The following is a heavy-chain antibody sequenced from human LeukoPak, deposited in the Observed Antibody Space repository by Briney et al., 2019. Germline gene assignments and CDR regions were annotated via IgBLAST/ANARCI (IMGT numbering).Heavy chain of an antibody. D-gene: IGHD2-8*01. Sequence: GGSLRLSCAASGFTFSSYWMSWVRQAPGKGLEWVANIKQDESEKYYVDSVKGRFTISRDNAKNSLYLQMNSLRAEDTAVYYCAREVIIVLEPLTNTIDYWGQGTRVTVSS. CDR1: GFTFSSYW. CDR2: IKQDESEK. J-gene: IGHJ4*02. V-gene: IGHV3-7*03. CDR3: AREVIIVLEPLTNTIDY.